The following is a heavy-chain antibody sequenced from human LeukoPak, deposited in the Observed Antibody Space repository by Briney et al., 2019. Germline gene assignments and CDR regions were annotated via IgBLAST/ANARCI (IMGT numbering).Heavy chain of an antibody. D-gene: IGHD2-2*01. CDR3: ARVRGIVVVPADSMGAFDI. J-gene: IGHJ3*02. V-gene: IGHV3-7*01. CDR1: GFTFSSYW. CDR2: IKQDGSEI. Sequence: PGGSLRLSCAASGFTFSSYWMSWVRQAPEKGPEWVANIKQDGSEIYYVDSVKGRFTISTDNAKNSLYLQMNSLRAEDTAVYYCARVRGIVVVPADSMGAFDIWGQGTMVTVSS.